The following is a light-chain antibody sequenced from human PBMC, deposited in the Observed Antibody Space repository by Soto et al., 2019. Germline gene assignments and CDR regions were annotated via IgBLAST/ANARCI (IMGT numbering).Light chain of an antibody. Sequence: DVVMTRSPLSLPVIFGQPASISCRSSRSLVHTNGNTYLNWFQQRPGQSPRRLIYMVSNRDSGVPDRFSGSGSGTDFTLKISRVEADDVGVYFCMQAIHWPWTFGQGTKVDIK. CDR3: MQAIHWPWT. CDR2: MVS. J-gene: IGKJ1*01. V-gene: IGKV2-30*02. CDR1: RSLVHTNGNTY.